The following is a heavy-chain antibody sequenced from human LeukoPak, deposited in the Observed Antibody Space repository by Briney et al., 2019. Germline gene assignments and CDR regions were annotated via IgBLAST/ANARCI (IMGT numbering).Heavy chain of an antibody. CDR1: SYSISSDYY. CDR3: ARRGSSSNWFDS. V-gene: IGHV4-38-2*01. D-gene: IGHD3-16*01. CDR2: IYHSGST. J-gene: IGHJ5*01. Sequence: SETLSLTCAVSSYSISSDYYWGWIRQPPGEGLEWIGTIYHSGSTYYNPSLKSRVTISVDTSKNQFSLKLSSVTAADTAVYYCARRGSSSNWFDSWGQGTLVTVSS.